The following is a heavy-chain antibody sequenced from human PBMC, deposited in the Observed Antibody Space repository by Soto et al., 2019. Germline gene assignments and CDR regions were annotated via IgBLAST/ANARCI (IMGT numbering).Heavy chain of an antibody. D-gene: IGHD2-21*01. CDR1: GGSISSGGYY. Sequence: QVQLQESGPGLVKPSQTLSLTCTVSGGSISSGGYYWSWIRQHPGKGLEWIGYIYYSGSTYYNPSLESRVTISVDTSKNQFSLKLSSLTAADTAVYYCARDLKAYCGGDCYFGYWGQGTLVTVSS. V-gene: IGHV4-31*03. CDR2: IYYSGST. CDR3: ARDLKAYCGGDCYFGY. J-gene: IGHJ4*02.